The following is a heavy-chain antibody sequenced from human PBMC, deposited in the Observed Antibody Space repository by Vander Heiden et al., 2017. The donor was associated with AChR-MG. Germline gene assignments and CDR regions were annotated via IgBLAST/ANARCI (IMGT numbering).Heavy chain of an antibody. Sequence: EVQLVESGGGLVQPGGSLRLSCAASGFTVSSNYMTWVRQAPGKGLEWVSVIYSDGSTYHADAVKGRFTISRDNSKNTLYLQMKSLRVEDTAVYYCVSRGGATGYFQHWGQGTLATVSS. CDR3: VSRGGATGYFQH. V-gene: IGHV3-66*01. CDR2: IYSDGST. J-gene: IGHJ1*01. D-gene: IGHD1-26*01. CDR1: GFTVSSNY.